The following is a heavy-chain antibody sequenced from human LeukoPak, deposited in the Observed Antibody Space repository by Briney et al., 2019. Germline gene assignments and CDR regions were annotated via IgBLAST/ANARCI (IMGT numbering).Heavy chain of an antibody. V-gene: IGHV4-30-4*08. D-gene: IGHD3-3*01. Sequence: SETLSLTCTVSGGSISGGDYYWSWIRQPPGKGLEWIGYIYYSGSTYYNPSLKSRVTISVDTSKNQFSLKLSSVTAADTAVYYCARAFWSGFYYMDVWGKGTTVTVSS. J-gene: IGHJ6*03. CDR2: IYYSGST. CDR3: ARAFWSGFYYMDV. CDR1: GGSISGGDYY.